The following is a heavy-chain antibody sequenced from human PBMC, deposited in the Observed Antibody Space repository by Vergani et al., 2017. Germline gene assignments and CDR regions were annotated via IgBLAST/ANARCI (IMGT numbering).Heavy chain of an antibody. CDR1: GGTFSSYA. CDR2: IIPIFGTA. CDR3: ARGIICGGDCYRYYYYYYMDV. Sequence: QVQLVQSGAEVKKPGSSVKVSCKASGGTFSSYAISWVRQAPGQGLEWMGGIIPIFGTANYAQKFQGRVTITADESTGTAYMELSSLRSEDTAVYYCARGIICGGDCYRYYYYYYMDVWGKGTTVTVSS. D-gene: IGHD2-21*02. V-gene: IGHV1-69*01. J-gene: IGHJ6*03.